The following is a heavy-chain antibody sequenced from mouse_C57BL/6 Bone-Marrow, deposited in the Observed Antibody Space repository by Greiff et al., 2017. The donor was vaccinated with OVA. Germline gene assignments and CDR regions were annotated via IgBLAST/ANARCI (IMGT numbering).Heavy chain of an antibody. J-gene: IGHJ2*01. D-gene: IGHD2-4*01. V-gene: IGHV5-6*01. CDR1: GFTFSSYG. CDR3: ARDYYDYDLYYLDY. CDR2: ISSGGSYT. Sequence: EVQVVESGGDLVKPGGSLKLSCAASGFTFSSYGMSWVRQTPDKRLEWVATISSGGSYTYYPDSVKGRFTISRDNAKNTLYLQMSSLKSEDTAMYYCARDYYDYDLYYLDYWGQGTTLTVSS.